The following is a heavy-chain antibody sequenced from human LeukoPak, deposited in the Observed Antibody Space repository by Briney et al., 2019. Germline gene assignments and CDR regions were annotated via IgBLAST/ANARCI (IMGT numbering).Heavy chain of an antibody. J-gene: IGHJ4*02. CDR2: IRQDGSEK. V-gene: IGHV3-7*01. CDR1: GFTFSSYW. CDR3: ARAISGLFHD. Sequence: PGGSLRLSCAASGFTFSSYWMSWVRQAPGKGLEWVANIRQDGSEKQYVDSLKGRVTISRDNAKNSLYLEMNSLRAEDTAVYYCARAISGLFHDWGQGTLVTVSS. D-gene: IGHD6-19*01.